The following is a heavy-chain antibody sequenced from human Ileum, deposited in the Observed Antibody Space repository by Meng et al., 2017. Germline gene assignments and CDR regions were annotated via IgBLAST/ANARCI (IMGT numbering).Heavy chain of an antibody. CDR3: AHIFDS. Sequence: QLQRPVSGPGRGGPSGTLSLPCAVSGRSISRSDWWSWVRQPPGKGLEWIAEMNLGGSPNYNPSPKSRVTMSVDKSNDHLSLQLTSVTAADTAVYYCAHIFDSWGQGTLVTVSS. V-gene: IGHV4-4*02. CDR1: GRSISRSDW. J-gene: IGHJ4*02. CDR2: MNLGGSP.